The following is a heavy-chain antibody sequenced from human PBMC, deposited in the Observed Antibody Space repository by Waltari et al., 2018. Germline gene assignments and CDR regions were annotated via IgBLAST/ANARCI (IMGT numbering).Heavy chain of an antibody. D-gene: IGHD3-22*01. CDR2: ITTSGLSI. V-gene: IGHV3-48*03. CDR3: ARIGLGGGYYHYIDY. J-gene: IGHJ4*02. Sequence: EVQLAESGGDLVQPGGSLRVSCAASGFTFSSYGMTWVRQAPGKGREWVSFITTSGLSIFYADSVKGRFTISRDSAKNSLYLQMNSLRTEDTAVYYCARIGLGGGYYHYIDYWGQGTLVTVSS. CDR1: GFTFSSYG.